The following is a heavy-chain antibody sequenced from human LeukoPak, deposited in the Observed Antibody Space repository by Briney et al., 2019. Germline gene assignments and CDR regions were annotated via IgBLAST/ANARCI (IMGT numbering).Heavy chain of an antibody. CDR1: GFTFSFYA. V-gene: IGHV3-23*01. CDR2: ISGSGVST. J-gene: IGHJ4*02. D-gene: IGHD2-15*01. CDR3: AKDRSCSGDSCYSAFDY. Sequence: GGSLRLSCAASGFTFSFYAMIWVRQAPGKGLEWVSTISGSGVSTYYADSVKGRFTISRDNSKNTLSLQMNSLRAEDTAVYYCAKDRSCSGDSCYSAFDYRGQGTLVTVSS.